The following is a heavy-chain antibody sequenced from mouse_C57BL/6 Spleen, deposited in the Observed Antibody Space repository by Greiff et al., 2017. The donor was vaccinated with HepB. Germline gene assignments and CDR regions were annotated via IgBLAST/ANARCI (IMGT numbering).Heavy chain of an antibody. V-gene: IGHV1-9*01. CDR3: ARDAVHVDD. Sequence: QVQLQQSGAELMKPGASVTLSCNATGYTFTGYWIEWVKQRPGHGLEWIGEILPGSGSTNYNEKFKGKATFTADTSSNTDYMQLSSLTTEDSASDHCARDAVHVDDWGERATLTVSP. J-gene: IGHJ2*01. D-gene: IGHD1-2*01. CDR2: ILPGSGST. CDR1: GYTFTGYW.